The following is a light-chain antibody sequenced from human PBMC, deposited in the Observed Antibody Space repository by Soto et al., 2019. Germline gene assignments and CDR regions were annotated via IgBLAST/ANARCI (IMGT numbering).Light chain of an antibody. CDR3: QHYYTYPWT. Sequence: DIQMTQSPSILSASVGDRVTITCRASQSISSWLAWYQQKPGKAPNLLIHKASHLESGVPSRFSGSGSGTEVTLTISSLQPGDFATYYCQHYYTYPWTFGQGTKVEIK. J-gene: IGKJ1*01. CDR2: KAS. V-gene: IGKV1-5*03. CDR1: QSISSW.